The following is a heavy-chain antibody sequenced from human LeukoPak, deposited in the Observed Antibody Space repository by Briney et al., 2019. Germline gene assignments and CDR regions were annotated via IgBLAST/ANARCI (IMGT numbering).Heavy chain of an antibody. Sequence: GGSLRLSCAASGFTFSSYAMHWFRQAPGKGLEWVAVISYDGSNKYYADSVKGRFTISRDNSKNTLYLQMNSLRAEDTAVYYCARETHPDYDFWSGYYDSLTDAFDIWGQGTMVTVSS. J-gene: IGHJ3*02. D-gene: IGHD3-3*01. CDR1: GFTFSSYA. V-gene: IGHV3-30-3*01. CDR2: ISYDGSNK. CDR3: ARETHPDYDFWSGYYDSLTDAFDI.